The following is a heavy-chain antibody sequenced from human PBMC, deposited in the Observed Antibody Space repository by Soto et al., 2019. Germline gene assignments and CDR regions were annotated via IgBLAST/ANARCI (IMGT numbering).Heavy chain of an antibody. D-gene: IGHD2-2*01. CDR2: IYYSGST. J-gene: IGHJ4*02. Sequence: XETLSLTCTVSGGSISSYYWSWIRQPPGKGLEWIGYIYYSGSTNYNPSLKSRVTISVDTSKNQFSLKLSSVTAADTAVYYCARERVVVVPAAPLSYYFDYWGQGTLVTVSS. CDR3: ARERVVVVPAAPLSYYFDY. CDR1: GGSISSYY. V-gene: IGHV4-59*01.